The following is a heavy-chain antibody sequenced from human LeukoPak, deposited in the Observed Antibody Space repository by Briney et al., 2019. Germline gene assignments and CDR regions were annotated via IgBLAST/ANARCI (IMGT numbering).Heavy chain of an antibody. CDR1: GYTFTSYD. CDR3: ARVRYFDWLLAFDP. V-gene: IGHV1-8*01. CDR2: MNPNSGNT. D-gene: IGHD3-9*01. J-gene: IGHJ5*02. Sequence: ASVKVSCKASGYTFTSYDINWVRQATGQGLEWMGWMNPNSGNTGYAQKFQGRVTMTRNTSISTAYMELSSLRSDDTAVYYCARVRYFDWLLAFDPWGQGTLVTVSS.